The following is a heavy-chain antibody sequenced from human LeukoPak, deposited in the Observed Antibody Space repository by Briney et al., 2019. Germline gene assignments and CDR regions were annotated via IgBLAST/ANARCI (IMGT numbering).Heavy chain of an antibody. CDR3: ARAPSLYNWFDP. V-gene: IGHV1-69*05. CDR1: GGTFSSYA. CDR2: IIPIFGTA. J-gene: IGHJ5*02. Sequence: SVKVSCKASGGTFSSYAISWVRQAPGQGLEWMGRIIPIFGTANYAQKFQGRVTITTDESTSTAYMELSSLGSEDTAVYYCARAPSLYNWFDPWGQGTLVTVSS.